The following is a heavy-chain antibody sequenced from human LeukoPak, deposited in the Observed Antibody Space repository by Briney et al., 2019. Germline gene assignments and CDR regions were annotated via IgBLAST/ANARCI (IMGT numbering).Heavy chain of an antibody. Sequence: SETLSLTCAVYGGSFSGHYWSWIRQPPGKGLEWIGEINHSGSTNYNPSLKSRVTISVDTSKNQFSLKLSSVTAADTAVYYCARRNSITIFGVLIEGWFDPWGQGTLVTVSS. D-gene: IGHD3-3*01. J-gene: IGHJ5*02. CDR2: INHSGST. CDR1: GGSFSGHY. CDR3: ARRNSITIFGVLIEGWFDP. V-gene: IGHV4-34*01.